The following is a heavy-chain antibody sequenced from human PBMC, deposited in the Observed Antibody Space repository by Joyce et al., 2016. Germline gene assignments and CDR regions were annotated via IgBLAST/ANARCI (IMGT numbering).Heavy chain of an antibody. CDR2: ISYDGNKK. CDR1: GSRFAEYG. V-gene: IGHV3-30*18. Sequence: QVQLVESGGGVVQPGGSLRLSCAASGSRFAEYGMHWVRQTPGKGLEWVAVISYDGNKKFYTDSVKGRFTISRDNSKNTLYLQMDSLRAEDTAMYYCSKSDSWYDSSGYFPYWGQGSMVTVSS. CDR3: SKSDSWYDSSGYFPY. D-gene: IGHD3-22*01. J-gene: IGHJ4*02.